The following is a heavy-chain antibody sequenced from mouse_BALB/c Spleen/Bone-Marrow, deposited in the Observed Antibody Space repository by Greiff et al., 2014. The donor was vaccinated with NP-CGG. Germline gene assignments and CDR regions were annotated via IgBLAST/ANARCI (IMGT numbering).Heavy chain of an antibody. J-gene: IGHJ1*01. CDR2: INPNNGRT. V-gene: IGHV1S81*02. CDR1: GYTFTSYW. CDR3: ARYFNRFFDV. D-gene: IGHD6-1*01. Sequence: VQLQQSGAELVKPGASVKLSCKTSGYTFTSYWMHWVKQRPGQGLEWIGEINPNNGRTNYNEKFRNKATLTVDKSSSTAYMQLSSLTFEDSAVYCWARYFNRFFDVWGAGTTVTVSS.